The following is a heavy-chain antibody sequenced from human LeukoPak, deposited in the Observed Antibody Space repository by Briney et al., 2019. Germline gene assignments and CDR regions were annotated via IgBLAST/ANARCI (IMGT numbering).Heavy chain of an antibody. Sequence: PGGSLRLSCAASGFTFSSYAMHWVRQAPGKGLEWVAVISYDGSNKYYADSVKGRFTISRDNSKNTLYPQMNSLRAEDTAVYYCARDLTGTTPPPLDYWGQGTLVTVSS. CDR2: ISYDGSNK. J-gene: IGHJ4*02. V-gene: IGHV3-30-3*01. D-gene: IGHD1-1*01. CDR1: GFTFSSYA. CDR3: ARDLTGTTPPPLDY.